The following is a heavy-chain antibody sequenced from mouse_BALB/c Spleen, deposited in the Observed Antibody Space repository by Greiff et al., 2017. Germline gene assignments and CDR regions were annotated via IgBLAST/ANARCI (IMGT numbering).Heavy chain of an antibody. CDR2: IYPGSGNT. Sequence: QVQLQQSGAELVRPGTSVKISCKASGYAFTNYWLGWVKQRPGHGLEWIGDIYPGSGNTYYNEKFKGKATLTADKSSSTAYMQLSSLTSEDSAVYFCARSGYGNGYYYAMDYWGQGTSVTVSS. CDR3: ARSGYGNGYYYAMDY. J-gene: IGHJ4*01. V-gene: IGHV1-63*01. D-gene: IGHD2-1*01. CDR1: GYAFTNYW.